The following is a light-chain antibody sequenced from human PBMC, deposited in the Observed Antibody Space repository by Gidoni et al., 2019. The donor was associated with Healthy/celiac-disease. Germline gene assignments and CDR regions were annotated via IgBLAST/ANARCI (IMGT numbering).Light chain of an antibody. CDR3: QQYDNLPMYT. CDR1: QDISNY. J-gene: IGKJ2*01. CDR2: DAS. V-gene: IGKV1-33*01. Sequence: DLQITQSPSSLSAPVGDRVTITCQASQDISNYLNWYQQKPGKAPKLLIYDASNLETGVPSRFSGSGSGTDFTFTISSLQPEDIATYYCQQYDNLPMYTFGQGTKLEIK.